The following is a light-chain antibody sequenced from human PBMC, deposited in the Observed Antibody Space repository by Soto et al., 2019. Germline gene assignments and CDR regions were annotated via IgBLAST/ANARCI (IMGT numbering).Light chain of an antibody. J-gene: IGKJ1*01. CDR1: QSLRNW. V-gene: IGKV1-5*03. Sequence: DIQMTQSPSTLSASVGDRGTITCRASQSLRNWLAWYQQKPGKAPKLLIYKASSLESGDPSRFSGSGSGAELTVSINCLRPGDCGTYYCQGYDTHSWTFEEGNNVEL. CDR2: KAS. CDR3: QGYDTHSWT.